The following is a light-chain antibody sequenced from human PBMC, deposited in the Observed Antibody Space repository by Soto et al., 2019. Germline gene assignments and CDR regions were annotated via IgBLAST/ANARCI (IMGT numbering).Light chain of an antibody. CDR3: QQYGNSPWT. CDR1: QRFGSSN. J-gene: IGKJ1*01. Sequence: EIVLTQSPGTLSFSPGERGTLSCRASQRFGSSNLAWYQQKPGQAPRLLIYSTSSRATGIPDRFSGSGSGTDFTLTISRLEPEDFAVYYCQQYGNSPWTFGQVTMVDIK. CDR2: STS. V-gene: IGKV3-20*01.